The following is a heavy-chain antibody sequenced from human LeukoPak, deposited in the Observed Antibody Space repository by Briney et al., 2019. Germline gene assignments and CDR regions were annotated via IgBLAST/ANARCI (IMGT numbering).Heavy chain of an antibody. CDR3: ARTLRFFRFLDV. CDR1: GFTFTSYS. J-gene: IGHJ6*02. CDR2: IKPDGSET. Sequence: GGSLRLSCAASGFTFTSYSMNWVRQAPEKGLEWVANIKPDGSETYSVDSVKGRFTISRDNAKNSLYLQMNSLRAEDTAVYYCARTLRFFRFLDVWGQGTTVTVSS. V-gene: IGHV3-7*03. D-gene: IGHD3-3*01.